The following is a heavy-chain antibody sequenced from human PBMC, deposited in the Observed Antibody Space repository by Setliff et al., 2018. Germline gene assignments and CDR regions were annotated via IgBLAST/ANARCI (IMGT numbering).Heavy chain of an antibody. Sequence: KTSETLSLTCTVSGGSISSGSYYWAWIRQPPGRGLELIGSIFYGGSTYYNPSLKSRVTISIDASKNQFSLKLDSVTAADTAVYYCARTDDYYNFYAYWGQGTLVTVSS. CDR2: IFYGGST. CDR3: ARTDDYYNFYAY. V-gene: IGHV4-39*07. J-gene: IGHJ4*02. D-gene: IGHD3-3*01. CDR1: GGSISSGSYY.